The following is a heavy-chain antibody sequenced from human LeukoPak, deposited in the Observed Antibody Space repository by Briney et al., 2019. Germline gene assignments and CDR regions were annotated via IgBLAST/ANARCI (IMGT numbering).Heavy chain of an antibody. D-gene: IGHD6-19*01. CDR2: ISSSSSYI. CDR1: GFTFSSYS. CDR3: ATILHSSGWIYFDY. J-gene: IGHJ4*02. V-gene: IGHV3-21*04. Sequence: GGSLRLSCAASGFTFSSYSMNWVRQAPGKGLEWVSSISSSSSYIYYADSVKGRFTISRDTSKNTLYLQMNSLRAEDTAVYYCATILHSSGWIYFDYWGQGTLVTVSS.